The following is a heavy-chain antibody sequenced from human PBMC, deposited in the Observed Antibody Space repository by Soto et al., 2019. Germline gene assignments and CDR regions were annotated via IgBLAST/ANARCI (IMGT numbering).Heavy chain of an antibody. Sequence: PSETLSLTCTVSGGSISSYYWSWIRQPPGKGLEWIGYIYYSGSTNYNPSLKSRVTISVDTSKNQFFLKLSSVTAADTAVYYCARRAFEAAAGTDYYYYYMDVWGKGTTVTVSS. CDR1: GGSISSYY. J-gene: IGHJ6*03. CDR3: ARRAFEAAAGTDYYYYYMDV. V-gene: IGHV4-59*08. D-gene: IGHD6-13*01. CDR2: IYYSGST.